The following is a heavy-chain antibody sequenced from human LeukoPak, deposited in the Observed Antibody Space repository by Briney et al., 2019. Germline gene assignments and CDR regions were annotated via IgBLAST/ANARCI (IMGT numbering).Heavy chain of an antibody. CDR1: GYTFTSYD. D-gene: IGHD3-3*01. J-gene: IGHJ5*02. V-gene: IGHV1-8*03. CDR3: AREFQGYDFRSGYPLSINWFDP. Sequence: ASVKVSCKASGYTFTSYDINWVRQATGQGLEWMGWMNPNSRNTGYAQKFQGRVTITRNTSISTAYMELSSLRSEDTAVYYCAREFQGYDFRSGYPLSINWFDPWGQGTLVTVSS. CDR2: MNPNSRNT.